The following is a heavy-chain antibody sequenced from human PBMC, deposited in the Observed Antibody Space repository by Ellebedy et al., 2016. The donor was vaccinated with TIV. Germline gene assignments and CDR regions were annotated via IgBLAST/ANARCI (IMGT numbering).Heavy chain of an antibody. J-gene: IGHJ3*02. V-gene: IGHV4-4*07. D-gene: IGHD6-13*01. CDR3: ARSDRAAAATASSFDI. CDR1: GGSISTYY. CDR2: LYTRGTT. Sequence: SETLSLTCSVSGGSISTYYWSWIRQPAGKGLEWIGRLYTRGTTIYNPSLNSRFSMSVDTSRTLFSLKLTSVTAADTAIYYCARSDRAAAATASSFDIWGQGTVVTVSS.